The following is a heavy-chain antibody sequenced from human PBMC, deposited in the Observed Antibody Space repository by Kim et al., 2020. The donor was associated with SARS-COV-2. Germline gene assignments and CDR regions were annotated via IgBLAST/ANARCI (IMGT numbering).Heavy chain of an antibody. J-gene: IGHJ3*02. V-gene: IGHV3-23*01. CDR3: AKTKEDIQDAFDI. D-gene: IGHD2-15*01. Sequence: YADSVKGRFTISRDNSKNTLYLQMNSLRAEDTAVYYCAKTKEDIQDAFDIWGQGTMVTVSS.